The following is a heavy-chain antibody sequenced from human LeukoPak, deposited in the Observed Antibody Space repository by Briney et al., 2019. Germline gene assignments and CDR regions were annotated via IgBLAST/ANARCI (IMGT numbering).Heavy chain of an antibody. V-gene: IGHV4-34*01. CDR3: ARAGPVPTSDGGPIADS. D-gene: IGHD4-17*01. J-gene: IGHJ4*02. CDR2: INHSGST. CDR1: GGSFSGYY. Sequence: SETLSLTCAVYGGSFSGYYWSWIRQPPGKGLEWIGEINHSGSTNYNPSLKSRVTISVDTSKNQFSLKLSSVTAADTAVYYCARAGPVPTSDGGPIADSWGQGTLVTVSS.